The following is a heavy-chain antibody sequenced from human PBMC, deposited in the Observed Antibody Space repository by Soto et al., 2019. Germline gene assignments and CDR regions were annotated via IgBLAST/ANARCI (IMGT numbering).Heavy chain of an antibody. D-gene: IGHD6-13*01. Sequence: PGGSLSLSCAASGFTFNSYAMSWVRQAPGKGLEWVSAISGSGGSTYYADSVKGWFTISRDNSKNTLYLQMNSLRAEDTAVYYCAAYSSPRPDHYGMDVWGQGTTVTVSS. CDR3: AAYSSPRPDHYGMDV. CDR1: GFTFNSYA. J-gene: IGHJ6*02. CDR2: ISGSGGST. V-gene: IGHV3-23*01.